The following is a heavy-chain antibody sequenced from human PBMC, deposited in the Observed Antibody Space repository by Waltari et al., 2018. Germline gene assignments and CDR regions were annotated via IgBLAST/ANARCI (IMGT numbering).Heavy chain of an antibody. J-gene: IGHJ4*02. CDR3: GRAASGTYSPDY. Sequence: EVHLVESGGGLVQPGGSLTLSCAGSAFTFSDYAFHWVRQSPGKGLGWGSRSRCDGSQNTYGDSRKGRFIISRENAKNTVYLQMTSLTLDDTAMYYCGRAASGTYSPDYWGRGTLVTVSS. D-gene: IGHD1-26*01. CDR2: SRCDGSQN. V-gene: IGHV3-74*03. CDR1: AFTFSDYA.